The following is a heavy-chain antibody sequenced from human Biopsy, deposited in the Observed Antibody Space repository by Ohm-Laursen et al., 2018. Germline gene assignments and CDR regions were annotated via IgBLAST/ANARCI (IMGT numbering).Heavy chain of an antibody. Sequence: SLVKVSCNASGGTFINYAISWVRQAPGQGLEWMGGFIPMFGTANYAQMFQGRVTISADESTSTSYMELSSLTTEDTAIYYCARGPHSGSHSCFDYWGRGTLVTVSS. CDR1: GGTFINYA. D-gene: IGHD1-26*01. CDR2: FIPMFGTA. V-gene: IGHV1-69*01. CDR3: ARGPHSGSHSCFDY. J-gene: IGHJ4*02.